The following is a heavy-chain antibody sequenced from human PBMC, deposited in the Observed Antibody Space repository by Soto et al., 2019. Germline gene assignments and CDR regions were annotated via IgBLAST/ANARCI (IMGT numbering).Heavy chain of an antibody. CDR1: GYTFTSYG. D-gene: IGHD3-10*01. CDR2: ISAYNGNT. V-gene: IGHV1-18*01. Sequence: ASVKVSCKASGYTFTSYGISWVRQAPGQGLEWMGWISAYNGNTNYAQKLQGRVTMTTDTSTSTAYMELRSLRSDDTAVYYCAREGITMVRGVISPTVVDPWGQGTLVTVSS. J-gene: IGHJ5*02. CDR3: AREGITMVRGVISPTVVDP.